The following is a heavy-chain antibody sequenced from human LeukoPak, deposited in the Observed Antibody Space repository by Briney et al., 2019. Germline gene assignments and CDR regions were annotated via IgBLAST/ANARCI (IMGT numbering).Heavy chain of an antibody. V-gene: IGHV4-4*07. CDR2: VDTSGST. CDR1: GGSFSSYY. J-gene: IGHJ4*02. D-gene: IGHD3-22*01. CDR3: ARTEYYYDSSGYYPYDY. Sequence: SETLSLTCSVSGGSFSSYYWSWIRQPAGEGLGWIGRVDTSGSTNYNPCLKSRVTMSVDTSKNQFSLKLSSVTAADTAVYYCARTEYYYDSSGYYPYDYWGQGTLVTVSS.